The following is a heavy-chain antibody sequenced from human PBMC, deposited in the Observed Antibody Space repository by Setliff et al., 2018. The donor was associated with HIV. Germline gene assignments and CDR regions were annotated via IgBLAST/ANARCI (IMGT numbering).Heavy chain of an antibody. V-gene: IGHV4-59*11. CDR1: GDSITGRW. CDR3: ARHICGTTACYAVDV. D-gene: IGHD2-2*01. J-gene: IGHJ3*01. Sequence: SETLSLTCTVSGDSITGRWLCWIRQPPGKGLEWTGNIYHNGFANYNPSLKSRLTITVDTSKNQFSLTLSSVTPADTAGYYCARHICGTTACYAVDVWGPGTMVTVSS. CDR2: IYHNGFA.